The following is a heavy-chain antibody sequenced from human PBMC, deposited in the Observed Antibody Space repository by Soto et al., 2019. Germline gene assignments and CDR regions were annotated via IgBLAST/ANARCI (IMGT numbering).Heavy chain of an antibody. CDR1: GGTFSSYV. V-gene: IGHV1-69*01. J-gene: IGHJ4*02. CDR2: IIPIFGTA. CDR3: ARTIVGAASDLFDY. Sequence: QVQLVQSGAEVKKPGSSVKVSCKASGGTFSSYVISWVRQAPGQGLEWMGGIIPIFGTANYAQKFQGRVTITADESTSTAYMELSSLRSEDTAVYYCARTIVGAASDLFDYWGQGTLVTVSS. D-gene: IGHD1-26*01.